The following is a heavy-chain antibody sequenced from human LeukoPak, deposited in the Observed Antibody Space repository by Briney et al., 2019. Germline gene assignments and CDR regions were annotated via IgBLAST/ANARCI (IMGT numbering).Heavy chain of an antibody. Sequence: PSETLSLTCIVSGGSISSYYWSWVRHPPRKGLEWIGYIHYSGSPTYNPSPKSRVTIPVDTSKNQFSLKLSSVTAADAAVYYCAREGSWGDCSGGSCCEVTRRAFDIWGQGTMVTVSS. CDR1: GGSISSYY. CDR2: IHYSGSP. CDR3: AREGSWGDCSGGSCCEVTRRAFDI. J-gene: IGHJ3*02. V-gene: IGHV4-59*01. D-gene: IGHD2-15*01.